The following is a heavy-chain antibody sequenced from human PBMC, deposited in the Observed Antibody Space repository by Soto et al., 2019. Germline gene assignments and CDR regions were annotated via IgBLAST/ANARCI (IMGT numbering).Heavy chain of an antibody. CDR3: ARLGPYGSESYSCRYNWFDP. J-gene: IGHJ5*02. CDR1: GFSFSSHV. D-gene: IGHD3-10*01. CDR2: MYRGGSS. V-gene: IGHV3-66*02. Sequence: GGSLSLSCAASGFSFSSHVMTSVRGAPGQGLEWVSVMYRGGSSYYAVSVQCRFTISRDKSKNTMYLQTNSLRGEDTAMYYCARLGPYGSESYSCRYNWFDPWGQGSLVT.